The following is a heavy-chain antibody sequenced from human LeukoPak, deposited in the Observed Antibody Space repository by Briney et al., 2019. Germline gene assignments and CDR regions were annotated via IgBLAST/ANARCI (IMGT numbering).Heavy chain of an antibody. CDR3: ARGGRGRNWFDP. V-gene: IGHV4-61*08. CDR1: GDSVASGGYY. J-gene: IGHJ5*02. Sequence: SETLSLTCTVSGDSVASGGYYWNWIRQPPGKGLEWIGYIYYSVSTNYNLSLKSRVTISVDTSENQFSRKLTSVTAADTAVYYCARGGRGRNWFDPWGQGTLVTVSS. CDR2: IYYSVST. D-gene: IGHD3-10*01.